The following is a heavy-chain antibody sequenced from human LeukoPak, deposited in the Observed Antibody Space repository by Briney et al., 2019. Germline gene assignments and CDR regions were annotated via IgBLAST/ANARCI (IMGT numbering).Heavy chain of an antibody. Sequence: GASEKVSCKASGYTFTSYDINWVRQATGQGLEWMGWMNPNSGNTGYAQKFQGRVTITRNTSISTAYMELSSLRSEDTAVYYCARGRAKRCSGGSCYFDYWGQGTLVTVSS. CDR2: MNPNSGNT. CDR1: GYTFTSYD. V-gene: IGHV1-8*03. CDR3: ARGRAKRCSGGSCYFDY. D-gene: IGHD2-15*01. J-gene: IGHJ4*02.